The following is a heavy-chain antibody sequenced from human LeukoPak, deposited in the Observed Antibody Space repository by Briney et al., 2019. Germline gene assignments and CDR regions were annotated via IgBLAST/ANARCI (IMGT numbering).Heavy chain of an antibody. D-gene: IGHD3-3*01. Sequence: PGGSLRLSCAASGFTFSSYSMNWVRQAPGKGLEWVSSISSSSSYIYYADSVKGRFTISRDNAKNSLYLQMNSLRAEDTAVYYCARDPALYYYFNAFDIWGQGTTVTVSS. J-gene: IGHJ3*02. V-gene: IGHV3-21*01. CDR3: ARDPALYYYFNAFDI. CDR2: ISSSSSYI. CDR1: GFTFSSYS.